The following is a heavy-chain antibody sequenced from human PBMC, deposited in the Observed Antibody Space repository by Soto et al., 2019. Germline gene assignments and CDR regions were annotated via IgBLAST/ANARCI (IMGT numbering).Heavy chain of an antibody. D-gene: IGHD2-15*01. Sequence: PGGSLRLSCAASGFTFSSYSMNWVRQAPGKGLEWVSSISSSSYIYYADSVKGRFTISRDNAKNSLYLQMNSLRAEDTAVYYCARVALVALDYYYYYGMDVWGQGTTVTVSS. V-gene: IGHV3-21*01. J-gene: IGHJ6*02. CDR1: GFTFSSYS. CDR2: ISSSSYI. CDR3: ARVALVALDYYYYYGMDV.